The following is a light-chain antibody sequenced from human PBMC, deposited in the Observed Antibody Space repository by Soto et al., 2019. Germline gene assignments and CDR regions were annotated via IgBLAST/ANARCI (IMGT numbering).Light chain of an antibody. CDR3: SSYTSTSTLYV. J-gene: IGLJ1*01. Sequence: QSALTQPASVSGSPGQSITISCTGTSSDIGGYNYVSWYQQLPGKVPKLIMYDVSNQPSGVSDRFSGSKSGNAASLTISGLQAEDEADYYCSSYTSTSTLYVFGTGTKLTVL. V-gene: IGLV2-14*03. CDR2: DVS. CDR1: SSDIGGYNY.